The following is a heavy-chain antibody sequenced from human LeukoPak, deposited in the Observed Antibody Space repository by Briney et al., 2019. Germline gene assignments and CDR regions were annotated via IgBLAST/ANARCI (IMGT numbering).Heavy chain of an antibody. V-gene: IGHV3-7*01. CDR3: AKDAAGGSLDY. J-gene: IGHJ4*02. Sequence: GGALRLSCAAAGFTFSNFWMSWVRQAPGKGLEWVANIKQDGSEKYYVDSVKGRFTISRDNTNNKLYLQMFSLRDEDTAVYYCAKDAAGGSLDYWGQGTLVTVSS. CDR1: GFTFSNFW. D-gene: IGHD3-16*01. CDR2: IKQDGSEK.